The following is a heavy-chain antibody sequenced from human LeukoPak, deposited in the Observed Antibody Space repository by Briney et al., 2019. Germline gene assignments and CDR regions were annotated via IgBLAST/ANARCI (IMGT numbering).Heavy chain of an antibody. CDR1: GFTFRGYA. V-gene: IGHV3-30*17. D-gene: IGHD1-26*01. CDR2: ISDDGSNK. Sequence: GGSLRLSCAASGFTFRGYAMHWVRQAPGKGLEWVALISDDGSNKYYADSVKGRFTISRDNSKNTLYLQMNTLRAEDTAVYYCAREMGAYNYWGQGTLVTVSS. J-gene: IGHJ4*02. CDR3: AREMGAYNY.